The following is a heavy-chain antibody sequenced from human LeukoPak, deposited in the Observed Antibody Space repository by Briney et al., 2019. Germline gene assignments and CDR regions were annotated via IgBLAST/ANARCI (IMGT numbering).Heavy chain of an antibody. CDR3: ARVDGDYGTEYFQH. D-gene: IGHD4-17*01. V-gene: IGHV1-18*01. Sequence: GASVKVSCKASGYTFTSYGISWVRQAPGQGLEWMGWISAYNGNTNYSQKFQGRVTITRDTSASTAYMELSSLRSEDTAVYYCARVDGDYGTEYFQHWGQGTLVTVSS. J-gene: IGHJ1*01. CDR2: ISAYNGNT. CDR1: GYTFTSYG.